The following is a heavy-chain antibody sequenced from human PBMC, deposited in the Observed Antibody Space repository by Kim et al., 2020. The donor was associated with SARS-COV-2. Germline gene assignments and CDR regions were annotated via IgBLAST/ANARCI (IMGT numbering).Heavy chain of an antibody. Sequence: SETLSLTCAVSGGSISISNWWSWVRQPPGKGLEWIGEIYHSGSTNYNPSLKSRVTISVDKSKNQFSLKLSSVTAADTAVYYCARYYYGSGNGYYFDYWGQGTLVTVSS. CDR1: GGSISISNW. CDR3: ARYYYGSGNGYYFDY. V-gene: IGHV4-4*02. J-gene: IGHJ4*02. D-gene: IGHD3-10*01. CDR2: IYHSGST.